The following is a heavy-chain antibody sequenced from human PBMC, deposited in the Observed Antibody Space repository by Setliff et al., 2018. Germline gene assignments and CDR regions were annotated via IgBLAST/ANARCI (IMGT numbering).Heavy chain of an antibody. CDR2: FNPSGGST. CDR1: GYIFTSYY. J-gene: IGHJ5*02. Sequence: GASVKVSCKASGYIFTSYYIHWVRQAPGQGLEWMGLFNPSGGSTKYAEKFQGRVTLTRDTSTSTVYLDLSSLRFDDTAVYYCARFDYSESGGYYYVWFDPWGQGTLVTVSS. D-gene: IGHD3-22*01. V-gene: IGHV1-46*01. CDR3: ARFDYSESGGYYYVWFDP.